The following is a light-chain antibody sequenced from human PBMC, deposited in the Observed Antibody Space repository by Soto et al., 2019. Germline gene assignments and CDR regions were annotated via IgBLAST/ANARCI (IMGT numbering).Light chain of an antibody. CDR3: CSYAGSSTHV. J-gene: IGLJ1*01. CDR1: SSDVGSSNL. CDR2: EVS. Sequence: QSVLTQPASVSGSPGRSITFSCTGTSSDVGSSNLVSWYQQHPGKAPKLLIYEVSKRPSGVSNRFSGSKSGNTASLTISGLQAEDEADYYCCSYAGSSTHVFGTGTKVTV. V-gene: IGLV2-23*02.